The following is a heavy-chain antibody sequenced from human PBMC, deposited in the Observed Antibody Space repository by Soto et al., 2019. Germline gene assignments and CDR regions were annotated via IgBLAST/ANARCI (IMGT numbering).Heavy chain of an antibody. CDR3: AKAYSRSWMAWVYYYGMDV. D-gene: IGHD6-13*01. CDR2: ISYDGSNK. J-gene: IGHJ6*02. Sequence: PGGSLRLSCAASGFTFSSYGMHWVRQAPGKGLEWVAVISYDGSNKYYADSVKGRFTISRDNSKNTLYLQMNSLRAEDTAVYYCAKAYSRSWMAWVYYYGMDVWGQGTTVTVSS. V-gene: IGHV3-30*18. CDR1: GFTFSSYG.